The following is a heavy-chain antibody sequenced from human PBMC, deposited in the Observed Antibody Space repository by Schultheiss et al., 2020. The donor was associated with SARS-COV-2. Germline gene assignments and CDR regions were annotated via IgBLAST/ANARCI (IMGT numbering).Heavy chain of an antibody. D-gene: IGHD2-15*01. CDR1: GFTFSSYE. CDR3: ARGYCSGGSCPAEYFQH. J-gene: IGHJ1*01. CDR2: ISSSGSTI. V-gene: IGHV3-48*03. Sequence: GESLKISCAASGFTFSSYEMNWVRQAPGKGLEWVSYISSSGSTIYYADSVKGRFTISRDNSKNTLYLQMNSLRAEDTAVYYCARGYCSGGSCPAEYFQHWGQGTLVTVSS.